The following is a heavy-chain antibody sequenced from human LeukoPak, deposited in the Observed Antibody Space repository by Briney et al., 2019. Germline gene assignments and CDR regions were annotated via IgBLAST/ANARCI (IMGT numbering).Heavy chain of an antibody. J-gene: IGHJ4*02. V-gene: IGHV1-2*06. CDR2: INPNSGGT. D-gene: IGHD5-18*01. CDR3: ARDRGYSYGRYYFDY. Sequence: ASVKVSCKASGYTFTSYYMHWVRQAPGQGLEWMGRINPNSGGTNYAQKFQGRVTMTRDTSISTAYMELSRLRSDDTAVYYCARDRGYSYGRYYFDYWGQGTLVTVSS. CDR1: GYTFTSYY.